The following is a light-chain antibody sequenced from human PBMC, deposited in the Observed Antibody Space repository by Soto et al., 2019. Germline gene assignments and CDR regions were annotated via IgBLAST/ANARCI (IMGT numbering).Light chain of an antibody. Sequence: QSVLTQPPSASGSPGQSVTISCTGTSSDVGAYDYVCWYQQLPGAAPKLLIYSNNQRPSGVPDRFSGSKSGTSASLAISGLQSEDEADYYCAAWDVTLNGVIFGGGTKLTVL. CDR2: SNN. CDR3: AAWDVTLNGVI. J-gene: IGLJ2*01. CDR1: SSDVGAYDY. V-gene: IGLV1-44*01.